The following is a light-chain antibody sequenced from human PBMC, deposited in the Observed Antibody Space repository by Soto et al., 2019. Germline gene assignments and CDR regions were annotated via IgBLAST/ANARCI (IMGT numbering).Light chain of an antibody. V-gene: IGKV1-39*01. J-gene: IGKJ2*01. Sequence: IQMTQPPSSLSASVGDRVTLTCRASQTIATYLNWYQQKPGQVPEVLIYGASRLHVGVPSRFTGSGYGTDFTLTINNLQPEDFAIYYCQQFYYYPHTFGQGTKLEVK. CDR3: QQFYYYPHT. CDR1: QTIATY. CDR2: GAS.